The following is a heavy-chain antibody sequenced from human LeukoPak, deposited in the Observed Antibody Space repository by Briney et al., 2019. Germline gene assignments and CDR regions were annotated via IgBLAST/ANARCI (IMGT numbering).Heavy chain of an antibody. V-gene: IGHV1-2*02. Sequence: ASVKVSCKTSGFIFTGYYMHWVRQAPGQGLEWMGWINPNSGDTNYPQKFQGRVSMTRDTSITTVYLELSRLRSDDTAVYYCSRAGDTHDNFDYWGQGTLVTVSS. D-gene: IGHD3-16*01. CDR3: SRAGDTHDNFDY. CDR2: INPNSGDT. J-gene: IGHJ4*02. CDR1: GFIFTGYY.